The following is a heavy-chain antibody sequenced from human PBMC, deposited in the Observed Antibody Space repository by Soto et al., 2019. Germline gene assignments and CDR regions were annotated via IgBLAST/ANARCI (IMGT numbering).Heavy chain of an antibody. D-gene: IGHD1-26*01. CDR3: AKENCGSYYGGADY. Sequence: EVQLLESGGGLVQPGGSLRLSCAASGFTFSSFAMNWVRQAPGKGLEWVSGVSGSGGSTYYADSVKGRFTISRDKAKNTLDLQMNSLRAEDTAVYYCAKENCGSYYGGADYWGQGTLVTVSS. CDR2: VSGSGGST. J-gene: IGHJ4*02. V-gene: IGHV3-23*01. CDR1: GFTFSSFA.